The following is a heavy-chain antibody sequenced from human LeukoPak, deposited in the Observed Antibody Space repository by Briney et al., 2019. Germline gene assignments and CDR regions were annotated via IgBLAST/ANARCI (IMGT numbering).Heavy chain of an antibody. J-gene: IGHJ3*02. V-gene: IGHV4-61*02. Sequence: TLSLTCTVSGGSISSGSYYWSWIRQPAGKGLEWIGRIYTSGSTNYNPSLKSRVTISVDTSKNQFSLKLSSVTAADTAVYYCARDPPVAAFDIWGQGTMVTVSS. CDR2: IYTSGST. CDR1: GGSISSGSYY. CDR3: ARDPPVAAFDI.